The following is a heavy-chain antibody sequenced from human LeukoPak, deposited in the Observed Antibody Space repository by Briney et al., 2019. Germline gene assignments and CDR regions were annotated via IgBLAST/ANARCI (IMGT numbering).Heavy chain of an antibody. J-gene: IGHJ3*02. CDR1: GFTVSSNY. CDR3: ARGHYGSGIYQGAFDI. D-gene: IGHD3-10*01. CDR2: IYSGGST. V-gene: IGHV3-53*01. Sequence: GGSLRLSCAASGFTVSSNYMSWVRQAPGKGLEWVSLIYSGGSTYYADSVKGRFTISRDNSKNTVYLQMNSLRAEDTAVYYCARGHYGSGIYQGAFDIWGQGTIVTVSS.